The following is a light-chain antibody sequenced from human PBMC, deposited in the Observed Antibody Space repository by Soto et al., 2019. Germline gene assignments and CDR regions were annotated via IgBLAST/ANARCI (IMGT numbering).Light chain of an antibody. CDR1: QSVRSN. J-gene: IGKJ2*01. Sequence: EIVMTQSPATLSVSPGERATLSCRASQSVRSNLAWYQQKPGQAPRLLIYGASTRATGIPARFSGSGSGTEFTLTISSLQSEDFAVYYCQQHNNWPYTFGQGTKVEIK. CDR2: GAS. V-gene: IGKV3-15*01. CDR3: QQHNNWPYT.